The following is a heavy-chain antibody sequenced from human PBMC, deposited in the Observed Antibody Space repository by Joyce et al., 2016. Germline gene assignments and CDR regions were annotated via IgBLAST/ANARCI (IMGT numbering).Heavy chain of an antibody. V-gene: IGHV1-3*04. D-gene: IGHD3-9*01. CDR1: GYTFTTYA. CDR3: ASGTYDILTGNGCDY. Sequence: QVQLVQSGAEVKKPGASVKVSCQGSGYTFTTYAVHWVRQSPGQRPEVMGWIDTAMCDTKYSQKFQGRVTLTRDTSASTAYMELSSLRLEDTAVYYCASGTYDILTGNGCDYWGQGTLITVSS. CDR2: IDTAMCDT. J-gene: IGHJ4*02.